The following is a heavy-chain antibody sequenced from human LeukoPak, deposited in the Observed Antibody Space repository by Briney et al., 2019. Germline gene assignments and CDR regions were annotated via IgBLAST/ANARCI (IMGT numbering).Heavy chain of an antibody. CDR2: IYPRDSDT. Sequence: GESLKISCKASGYTFTHQWIGWVRQLSGSGLEWMGIIYPRDSDTIYSPSFQGHVTISADTSINTAYLEWSSLEASDTAIYYCARHSDVIGAIWGQGTLVTVSS. CDR1: GYTFTHQW. J-gene: IGHJ4*02. CDR3: ARHSDVIGAI. D-gene: IGHD3-10*01. V-gene: IGHV5-51*01.